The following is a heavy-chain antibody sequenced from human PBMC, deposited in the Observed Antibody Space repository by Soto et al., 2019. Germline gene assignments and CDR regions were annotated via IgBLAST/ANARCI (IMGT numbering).Heavy chain of an antibody. CDR3: ARMEGATAGFDY. V-gene: IGHV1-69*06. CDR2: IIPIFGTA. CDR1: GGTFSSYA. D-gene: IGHD1-26*01. Sequence: GASVKVSCKASGGTFSSYAISWVRQAPRQGLEWMGGIIPIFGTANYAQKFQGRVTITADKSTSTAYMELSSLRSEDTAVYYCARMEGATAGFDYWGQGTLVTVSS. J-gene: IGHJ4*02.